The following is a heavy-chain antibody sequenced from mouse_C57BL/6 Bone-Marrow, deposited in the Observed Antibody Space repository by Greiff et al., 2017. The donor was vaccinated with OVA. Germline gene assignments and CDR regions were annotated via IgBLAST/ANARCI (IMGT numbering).Heavy chain of an antibody. CDR1: GYTFTDHI. CDR3: GIFITTVVATGDWYFDV. J-gene: IGHJ1*03. CDR2: IYPVSGET. D-gene: IGHD1-1*01. Sequence: VQRVESGAELASPGASVTLSCKASGYTFTDHIMNWVKKRPGQGLEWIGRIYPVSGETNYNQKFMGKATFSVDRSSSTVYMVLNSLTSEDPAVYYCGIFITTVVATGDWYFDVWGTGTTVTVSS. V-gene: IGHV1-11*01.